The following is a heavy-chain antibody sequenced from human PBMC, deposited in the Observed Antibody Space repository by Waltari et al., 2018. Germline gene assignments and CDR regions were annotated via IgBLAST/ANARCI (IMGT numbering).Heavy chain of an antibody. CDR3: ARAGGGELRMGFDP. V-gene: IGHV3-74*01. J-gene: IGHJ5*02. CDR1: GFTFSSYW. CDR2: INTDGSST. D-gene: IGHD2-21*01. Sequence: EVQLVESGGGLIQPGGSLRLSFAASGFTFSSYWMHWLRQAPGKGLVWVSRINTDGSSTNYADSVKGRFTISRDNAKNTLYLQMNSLRAEDTAVYYCARAGGGELRMGFDPWGQGTLVTVSS.